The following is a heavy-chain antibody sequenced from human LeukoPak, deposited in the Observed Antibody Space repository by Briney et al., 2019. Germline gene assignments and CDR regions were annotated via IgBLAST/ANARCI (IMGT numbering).Heavy chain of an antibody. Sequence: SVKVSCKASGGTFSSYAISWVRQAPGQGLEWMGGIIPIFGTANYAQKFQGRVTITADESTSTAYMELSSLRSEDTAVYYCARDDFWSGMDYYYMDVWGKGTTVTVSS. V-gene: IGHV1-69*13. D-gene: IGHD3-3*01. CDR3: ARDDFWSGMDYYYMDV. CDR1: GGTFSSYA. CDR2: IIPIFGTA. J-gene: IGHJ6*03.